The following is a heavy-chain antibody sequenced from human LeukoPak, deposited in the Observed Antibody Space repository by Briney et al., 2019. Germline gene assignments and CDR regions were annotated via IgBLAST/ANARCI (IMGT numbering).Heavy chain of an antibody. J-gene: IGHJ4*02. V-gene: IGHV4-39*07. D-gene: IGHD6-19*01. CDR2: IYYSGST. CDR3: ASTAVAGTYHFDY. Sequence: PSETLSLTCTVSGGSLSSSSYYWGWIRQPPGTGLEWIGSIYYSGSTYYNPSLKSRVTISVDTSKNQFSLKLSSVTAADTAVYYCASTAVAGTYHFDYWGQGTLVTVSS. CDR1: GGSLSSSSYY.